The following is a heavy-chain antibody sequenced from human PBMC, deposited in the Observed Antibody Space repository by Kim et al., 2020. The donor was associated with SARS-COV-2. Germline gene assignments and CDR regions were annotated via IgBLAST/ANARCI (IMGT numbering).Heavy chain of an antibody. D-gene: IGHD3-10*01. CDR1: GGSISSSSYY. Sequence: SETLSLTCTVSGGSISSSSYYWGWIRQPPGKGLEWIGSIYYSGSTYYNPSLKSRVTISVDTSKNQFSLKLSSVTAADTAVYYCARDYYGSGSYYSWGQGTLVTVSS. J-gene: IGHJ4*02. CDR2: IYYSGST. V-gene: IGHV4-39*07. CDR3: ARDYYGSGSYYS.